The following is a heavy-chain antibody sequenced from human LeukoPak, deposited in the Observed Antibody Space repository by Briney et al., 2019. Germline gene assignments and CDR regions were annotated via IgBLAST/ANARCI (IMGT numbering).Heavy chain of an antibody. Sequence: QSGGSLRLSCVASGFTFSSYAMHWVRQAPGKGLEWVAVISHEGSAKFHADSVRGRFTISRDNSKNMFYLQMNSLRAEDTAVYYCARTREQWQVLDYWGQGTLVIVSS. CDR1: GFTFSSYA. V-gene: IGHV3-30*04. CDR3: ARTREQWQVLDY. D-gene: IGHD6-19*01. J-gene: IGHJ4*02. CDR2: ISHEGSAK.